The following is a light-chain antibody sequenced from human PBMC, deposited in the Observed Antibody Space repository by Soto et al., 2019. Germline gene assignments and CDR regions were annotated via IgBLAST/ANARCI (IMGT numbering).Light chain of an antibody. J-gene: IGKJ2*02. Sequence: EIVMTQSPATLSVSPGERATLSCRASQSTSDNLAWYQQKPGQAPRLLIYGASTRATGIPARFSGSGSGTEFPLTIISLQSEDFAVYYCQLYNNWPRGTFGLGTKLEIK. V-gene: IGKV3-15*01. CDR2: GAS. CDR1: QSTSDN. CDR3: QLYNNWPRGT.